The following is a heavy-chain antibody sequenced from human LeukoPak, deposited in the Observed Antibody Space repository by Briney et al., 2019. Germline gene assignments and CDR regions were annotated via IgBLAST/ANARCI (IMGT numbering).Heavy chain of an antibody. CDR2: MNPNSCNT. V-gene: IGHV1-8*01. CDR3: ARSVATYDILTGYYNGRGPVDY. J-gene: IGHJ4*02. Sequence: ASVKVSCKASGYTFTSYDIDWVRQATGQGLEWMGWMNPNSCNTGYAQKFQGRVTMTRNTSISTAYMELSSLRSEDTAVYHCARSVATYDILTGYYNGRGPVDYWGQGTLVTVSS. CDR1: GYTFTSYD. D-gene: IGHD3-9*01.